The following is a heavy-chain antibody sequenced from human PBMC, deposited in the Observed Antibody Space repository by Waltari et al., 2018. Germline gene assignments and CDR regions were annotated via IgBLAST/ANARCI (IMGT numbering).Heavy chain of an antibody. V-gene: IGHV1-24*01. Sequence: QVQLVQSGAEVKKPGASVKVSCKVSGYTLTELSMHWVRQAPGKGLEWMGGFDPEERESIYAKKCQGRVTMTEDTSTDTAYMELSSLRSEDTAVYYCATVNPPDYCSGGSCFYKLFDYWGQGTLVTVSS. J-gene: IGHJ4*02. D-gene: IGHD2-15*01. CDR2: FDPEERES. CDR3: ATVNPPDYCSGGSCFYKLFDY. CDR1: GYTLTELS.